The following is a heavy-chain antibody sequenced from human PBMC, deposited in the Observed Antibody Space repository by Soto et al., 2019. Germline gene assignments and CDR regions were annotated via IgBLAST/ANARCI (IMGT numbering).Heavy chain of an antibody. Sequence: QVQLVQSGAEVKKPGASVKVSCKASGYTFTSYGISWVRQAPGQGLEWMGWISAYNGNTNYAQKLQGRVTMTTDTNTSTAYMDLRSLVSYYTAVDYCAKCDPMGDYWGQGTLVTVSS. D-gene: IGHD1-26*01. J-gene: IGHJ4*02. CDR2: ISAYNGNT. V-gene: IGHV1-18*01. CDR1: GYTFTSYG. CDR3: AKCDPMGDY.